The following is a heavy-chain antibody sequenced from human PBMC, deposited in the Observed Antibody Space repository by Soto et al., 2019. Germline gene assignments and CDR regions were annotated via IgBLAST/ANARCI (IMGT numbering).Heavy chain of an antibody. CDR2: TYYRSKWYN. J-gene: IGHJ6*02. V-gene: IGHV6-1*01. D-gene: IGHD5-18*01. CDR3: AKDLGLYSYGPPYHYHYGMDV. Sequence: SQTLSLTCAISVDSVSSNSAAWNWIRQSPSRGLEWLGRTYYRSKWYNDYAVSVKSRITINPDTSKNQSSLQLNSVTPEDTAVYYCAKDLGLYSYGPPYHYHYGMDVWGQGTTVTVSS. CDR1: VDSVSSNSAA.